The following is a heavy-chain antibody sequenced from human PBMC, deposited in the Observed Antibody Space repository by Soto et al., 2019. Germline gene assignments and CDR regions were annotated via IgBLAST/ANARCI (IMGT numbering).Heavy chain of an antibody. CDR2: IQPGDSDT. CDR3: ARLEVVFTRFRGVIINHYYYIDV. D-gene: IGHD3-10*01. J-gene: IGHJ6*03. CDR1: GYDFTSYW. V-gene: IGHV5-51*01. Sequence: GESLKISCKGSGYDFTSYWIGWVRQMPGRGLEWMGIIQPGDSDTRYSPSFQGQVTISAEKSISTAYLQWSSLKASDTAMYYWARLEVVFTRFRGVIINHYYYIDVWGQGTMVTVSS.